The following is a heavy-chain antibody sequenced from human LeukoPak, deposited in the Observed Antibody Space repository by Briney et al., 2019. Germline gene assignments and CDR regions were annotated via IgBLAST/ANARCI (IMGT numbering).Heavy chain of an antibody. CDR2: IIPIFGTA. V-gene: IGHV1-69*05. Sequence: AASVKVSCKASGGTFSSYAISWVRQAPGQGLEWMGGIIPIFGTANYAQKFQGRVTITTDESTSTAYMELSSLRSEDTAVYYCARGLGEFGELYDNWFDPWGQGTLVTVSS. D-gene: IGHD3-10*01. CDR3: ARGLGEFGELYDNWFDP. J-gene: IGHJ5*02. CDR1: GGTFSSYA.